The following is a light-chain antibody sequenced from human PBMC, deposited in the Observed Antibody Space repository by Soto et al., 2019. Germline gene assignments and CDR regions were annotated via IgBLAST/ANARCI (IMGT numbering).Light chain of an antibody. CDR3: QQVNCYPST. Sequence: IQLTQSPSSLSASIGDRVTITYRASQGISSYLAWYQQKPGKAPKLLIYAASTLQRGVPSRFSGSGSWTDFTPTIYRPQAEDFATYYCQQVNCYPSTFGGGTKVEIK. V-gene: IGKV1-9*01. CDR1: QGISSY. CDR2: AAS. J-gene: IGKJ4*01.